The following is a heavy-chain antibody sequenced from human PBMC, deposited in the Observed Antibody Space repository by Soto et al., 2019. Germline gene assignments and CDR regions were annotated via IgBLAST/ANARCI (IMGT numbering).Heavy chain of an antibody. V-gene: IGHV3-30-3*01. D-gene: IGHD3-22*01. CDR3: ARGNYPDSTGTNPGAFDF. CDR1: GFTFISYA. J-gene: IGHJ3*01. CDR2: ISYDGSNK. Sequence: LRLACAASGFTFISYAMHWVRQAPGKGLEWVAVISYDGSNKYYADSVKGRFTISRDNSKNTLYLQMSSLRAEDTALYYCARGNYPDSTGTNPGAFDFWGQGTLVTVSS.